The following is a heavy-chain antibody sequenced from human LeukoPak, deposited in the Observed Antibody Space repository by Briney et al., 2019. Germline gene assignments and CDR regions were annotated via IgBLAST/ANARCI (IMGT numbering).Heavy chain of an antibody. Sequence: SETLSLTCTVSGGSISSYYWSWIRQPAGKGLEWIGYIYYSGSTNYNPSLKSRVTISVDTSKNQFSLKLSSVTAADTAVYYCARGDFWSGYYGAGSYYFDYWGQGTLVTVSS. V-gene: IGHV4-59*01. D-gene: IGHD3-3*01. CDR2: IYYSGST. CDR3: ARGDFWSGYYGAGSYYFDY. CDR1: GGSISSYY. J-gene: IGHJ4*02.